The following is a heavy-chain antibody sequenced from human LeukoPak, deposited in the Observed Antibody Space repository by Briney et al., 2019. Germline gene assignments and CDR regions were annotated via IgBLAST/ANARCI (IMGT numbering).Heavy chain of an antibody. CDR3: XXXXXFIVAIAPNFDY. D-gene: IGHD5-12*01. V-gene: IGHV1-46*01. J-gene: IGHJ4*02. Sequence: CXXSXXTFXXYYMHWVRQAPGQGPEWMGIINPSGGSTSYAQKFQGRVTINTDTSTSTAYMELRSLRSDDTAVYYCXXXXXFIVAIAPNFDYWGQGTLVTVSS. CDR1: XXTFXXYY. CDR2: INPSGGST.